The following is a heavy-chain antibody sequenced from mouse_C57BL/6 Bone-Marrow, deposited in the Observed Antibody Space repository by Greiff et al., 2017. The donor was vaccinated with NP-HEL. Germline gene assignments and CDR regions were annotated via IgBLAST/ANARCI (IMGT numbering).Heavy chain of an antibody. Sequence: EVKLVESGGGLVQPKGSLKLSCAASGFSFNTYAMNWVRQAPGKGLEWVARIRSKSNNYATYYADSVKDRFTISRDDPESMLYLQMNNLKTEDTAMYYCVRQRDPVYYAMDYWGQGTSVTVSS. CDR3: VRQRDPVYYAMDY. V-gene: IGHV10-1*01. CDR1: GFSFNTYA. J-gene: IGHJ4*01. CDR2: IRSKSNNYAT.